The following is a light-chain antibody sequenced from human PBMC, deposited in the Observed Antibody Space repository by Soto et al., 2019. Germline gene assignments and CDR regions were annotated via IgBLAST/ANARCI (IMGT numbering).Light chain of an antibody. V-gene: IGKV1-12*01. CDR1: QGISTW. CDR2: AAS. Sequence: DIQMTQSPSSVSPSVGDGGTTPCRASQGISTWLAWYQQKPGKAPNLLIFAASNLQSGVPSRFSGSASGTAFTLTISNLQPEDSATYYCQQANSFPITFAQGTRLEIK. CDR3: QQANSFPIT. J-gene: IGKJ5*01.